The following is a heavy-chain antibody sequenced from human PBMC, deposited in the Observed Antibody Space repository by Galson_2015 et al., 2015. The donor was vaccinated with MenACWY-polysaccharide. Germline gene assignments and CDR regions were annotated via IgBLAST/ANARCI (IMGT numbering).Heavy chain of an antibody. J-gene: IGHJ4*02. CDR1: GDSVSSNTAA. D-gene: IGHD6-19*01. Sequence: CAISGDSVSSNTAAWNWIRQSPSRGLEWLGRTYYRSKWYKYYAASVKSRITINVDTSKNQFSLQLTSVTPEGTAMYYCASQGIAVAGVIDDWGQGILVTVSS. V-gene: IGHV6-1*01. CDR3: ASQGIAVAGVIDD. CDR2: TYYRSKWYK.